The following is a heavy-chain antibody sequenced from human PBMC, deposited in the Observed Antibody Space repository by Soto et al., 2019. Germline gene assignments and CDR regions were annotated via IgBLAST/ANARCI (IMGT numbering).Heavy chain of an antibody. CDR1: GGSFSGYY. V-gene: IGHV4-34*01. CDR2: INHSGST. D-gene: IGHD3-22*01. Sequence: SETLSLTCAVYGGSFSGYYWSWIRQPPGKGLEWIGEINHSGSTTYNPSLKSRVIISIDTPKNQFSLKLSSVTAADTAVYYCARELTYYYDSSGYYRGWFDPWGQGTLVTVPQ. J-gene: IGHJ5*02. CDR3: ARELTYYYDSSGYYRGWFDP.